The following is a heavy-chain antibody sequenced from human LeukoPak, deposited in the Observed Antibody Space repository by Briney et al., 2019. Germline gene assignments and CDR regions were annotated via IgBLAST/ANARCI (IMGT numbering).Heavy chain of an antibody. J-gene: IGHJ6*03. CDR3: AGGYVDYYYMDV. Sequence: PGGSLRLSCAASGFTFSSYSMNWVRQAPGKGLEWVSSISSSSYIYYADSVKGRFTISRDSAKNSLYLQMNSLRAEDTAVYYCAGGYVDYYYMDVWGKGTTVTVSS. D-gene: IGHD5-12*01. CDR1: GFTFSSYS. V-gene: IGHV3-21*01. CDR2: ISSSSYI.